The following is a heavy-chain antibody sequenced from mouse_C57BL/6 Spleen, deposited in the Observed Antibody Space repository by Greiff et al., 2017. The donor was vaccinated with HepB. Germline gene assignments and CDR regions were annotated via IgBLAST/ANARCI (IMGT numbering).Heavy chain of an antibody. CDR1: GYTFTDYY. Sequence: EVQLQQSGPELVKPGASVKISCKASGYTFTDYYMNWVKQSHGKSLEWIGDINPNNGGTSYNQKFKGKATLTVDKSSSTAYMELRSLPSEDSAVYYWAREGYFGSSWDYWGQGTTLTVSS. CDR2: INPNNGGT. J-gene: IGHJ2*01. V-gene: IGHV1-26*01. CDR3: AREGYFGSSWDY. D-gene: IGHD1-1*01.